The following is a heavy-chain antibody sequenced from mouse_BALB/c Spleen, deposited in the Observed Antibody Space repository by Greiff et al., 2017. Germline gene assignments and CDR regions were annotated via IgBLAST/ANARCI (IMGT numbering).Heavy chain of an antibody. CDR1: GFNIKDTY. D-gene: IGHD1-1*01. Sequence: EVQLQQSGAELVKPGASVKLSCTASGFNIKDTYMHWVKQRPEQGLEWIGRIDPANGNTKYDPKFQGKATITADTSSNTAYLQLSSLTSEDTAVYYCARGPHYYGSSGGAMDYWGQGTSVTVSS. V-gene: IGHV14-3*02. J-gene: IGHJ4*01. CDR3: ARGPHYYGSSGGAMDY. CDR2: IDPANGNT.